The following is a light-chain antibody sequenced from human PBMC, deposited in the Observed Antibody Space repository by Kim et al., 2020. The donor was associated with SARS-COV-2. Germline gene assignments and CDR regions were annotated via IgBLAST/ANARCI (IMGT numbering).Light chain of an antibody. CDR1: ILRSYY. CDR2: GKN. CDR3: NSRDSSGNHLV. Sequence: ALGQTVMITCQGDILRSYYASWYQQKPGQAPVLVIYGKNNRPSGIPDRFSGSSSGNTASLTITGAQAEDEADYYCNSRDSSGNHLVFGGGTQLTVL. V-gene: IGLV3-19*01. J-gene: IGLJ2*01.